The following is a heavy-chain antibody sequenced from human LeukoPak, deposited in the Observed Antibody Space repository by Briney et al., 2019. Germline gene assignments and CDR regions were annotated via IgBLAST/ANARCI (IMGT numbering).Heavy chain of an antibody. CDR2: IYYSGGT. CDR1: GGSISSYY. J-gene: IGHJ4*01. V-gene: IGHV4-59*01. D-gene: IGHD1-26*01. Sequence: PSETLSLTCTVSGGSISSYYWSWIRQPPGKGLEWIGYIYYSGGTNYNPSLKSRVTISVDTSKNQFSLKLSSVTAADTAVYYCARDYSSGSFHYYFDYWGQGTLVTVSS. CDR3: ARDYSSGSFHYYFDY.